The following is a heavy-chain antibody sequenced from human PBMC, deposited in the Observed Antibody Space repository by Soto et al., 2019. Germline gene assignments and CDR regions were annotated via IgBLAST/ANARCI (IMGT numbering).Heavy chain of an antibody. CDR3: ARGQEGVVATH. V-gene: IGHV4-34*01. J-gene: IGHJ4*02. D-gene: IGHD5-12*01. CDR1: GGSLSGYY. CDR2: VKDGGHT. Sequence: QVQLQQWGAGLLKPSETLSLNCAVTGGSLSGYYWSWIRQPPGKGLEWIGEVKDGGHTNYSPSLRGRVPISSDTSNNQFSLRLSSVTAADTGVSYCARGQEGVVATHWDQGSLVTVSS.